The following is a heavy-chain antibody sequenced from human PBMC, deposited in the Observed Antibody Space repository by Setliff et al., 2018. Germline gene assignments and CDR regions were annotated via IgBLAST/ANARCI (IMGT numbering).Heavy chain of an antibody. J-gene: IGHJ4*02. CDR3: ANPSVNFDY. CDR2: ISSNGGST. CDR1: EFILSSFA. V-gene: IGHV3-23*01. Sequence: GGSLRLSCAASEFILSSFAMNWVRQAPGKGLEWVSSISSNGGSTYYADSVKGRFTISRDNSKNTLYLQMNSLRAEVTAVYYCANPSVNFDYWGQGTLVTVSS. D-gene: IGHD2-2*01.